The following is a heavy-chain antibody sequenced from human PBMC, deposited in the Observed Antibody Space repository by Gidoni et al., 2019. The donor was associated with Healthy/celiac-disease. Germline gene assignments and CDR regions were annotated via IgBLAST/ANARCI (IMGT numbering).Heavy chain of an antibody. V-gene: IGHV4-34*01. D-gene: IGHD3-3*01. CDR3: ARGGDFWSGYYPGRYYYYMDV. Sequence: QVQLQQWGAGLLKPSETLSLTCAVYGGSFSGYYWSWIRQPPGKGLEWIGEINHSGSTNYNPSLKSRVTISVDTSKNQFSLKLSSVTAADTAVYYCARGGDFWSGYYPGRYYYYMDVWGKGTTVTVSS. CDR2: INHSGST. CDR1: GGSFSGYY. J-gene: IGHJ6*03.